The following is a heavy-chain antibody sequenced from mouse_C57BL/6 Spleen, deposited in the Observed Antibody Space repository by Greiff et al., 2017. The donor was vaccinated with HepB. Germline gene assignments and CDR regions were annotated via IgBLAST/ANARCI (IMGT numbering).Heavy chain of an antibody. CDR2: IYPGNSDT. CDR1: GYTFTSYW. CDR3: TREAIYYGNRGYAMDY. D-gene: IGHD2-1*01. J-gene: IGHJ4*01. Sequence: EVKLQESGTVLARPGASVKMSCKTSGYTFTSYWMHWVKQRPGQGLEWIGAIYPGNSDTSYNQKFKGKAKLTAVTSASTAYMELSSLTNEDSAVYYCTREAIYYGNRGYAMDYWGQGTSVTVSS. V-gene: IGHV1-5*01.